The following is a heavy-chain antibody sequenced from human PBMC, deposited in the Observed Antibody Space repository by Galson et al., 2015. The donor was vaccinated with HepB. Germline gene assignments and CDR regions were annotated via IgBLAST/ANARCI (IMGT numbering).Heavy chain of an antibody. V-gene: IGHV1-69*13. CDR2: IIPIFGTA. CDR3: ARDTRIDCSSTSCYPDYYYYYGMDV. CDR1: GGTFSSYA. D-gene: IGHD2-2*01. J-gene: IGHJ6*02. Sequence: SVKVSCKASGGTFSSYAISWVRQAPGQGLEWMGGIIPIFGTANYAQKSQGRVTITADESTSTAYMELSSLRSEDTAVYYCARDTRIDCSSTSCYPDYYYYYGMDVWGQGTTVTVSS.